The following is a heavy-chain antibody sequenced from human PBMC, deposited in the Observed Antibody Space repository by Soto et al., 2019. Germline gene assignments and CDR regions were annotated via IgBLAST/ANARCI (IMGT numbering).Heavy chain of an antibody. CDR1: GFTFSSYS. CDR3: ARGRQWLVDDAFDI. J-gene: IGHJ3*02. CDR2: ISSSSSYI. Sequence: EVQLVESGGGLVKPGGSLRLSCAASGFTFSSYSMNWVRQAPGKGLEWVSSISSSSSYIDYAVSVKGRFTISRDNAKNSRYLQMKRLRANDTAVYYCARGRQWLVDDAFDIWGQGTMVTVSS. D-gene: IGHD6-19*01. V-gene: IGHV3-21*01.